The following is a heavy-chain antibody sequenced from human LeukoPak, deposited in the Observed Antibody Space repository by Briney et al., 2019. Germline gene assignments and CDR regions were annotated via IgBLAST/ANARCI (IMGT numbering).Heavy chain of an antibody. CDR1: GGSISSYY. CDR3: ARQRDLQQLAPFDY. V-gene: IGHV4-59*08. Sequence: SETLSLTCNVSGGSISSYYWSWVRQPPGKGLEWIGYIYRTGSTNYNPSLKSRVTISADTSKSQFSLSLSSVTAADTAVYYCARQRDLQQLAPFDYWGQGTLVTVSS. CDR2: IYRTGST. J-gene: IGHJ4*02. D-gene: IGHD6-13*01.